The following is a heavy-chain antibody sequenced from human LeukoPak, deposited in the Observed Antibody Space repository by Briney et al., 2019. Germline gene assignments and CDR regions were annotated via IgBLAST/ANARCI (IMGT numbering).Heavy chain of an antibody. J-gene: IGHJ4*02. CDR2: IYYSGST. Sequence: PSETLSLTCTVSGGSISSYYWSWIRQPPGKGLEWIGYIYYSGSTNYNPSLKSRVTISVDTSKNQFSLKLSSVTAADTAVYYCARHVEMATIIDYWGQGTLATVSS. D-gene: IGHD5-12*01. V-gene: IGHV4-59*08. CDR3: ARHVEMATIIDY. CDR1: GGSISSYY.